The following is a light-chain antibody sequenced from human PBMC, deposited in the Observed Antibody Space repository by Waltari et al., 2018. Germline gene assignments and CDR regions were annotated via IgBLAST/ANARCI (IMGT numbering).Light chain of an antibody. CDR1: QSPLHSNGNMY. Sequence: DIVMTQSPLSLYVTPGEPASISCRSSQSPLHSNGNMYLDWYLQKPGQSPQLLIYSVSNRPSGVPDRFSGSGSGTDFTLKISRVEAEDVGVYYCMEAVQTLTFGGGTKVEIK. J-gene: IGKJ4*01. CDR2: SVS. CDR3: MEAVQTLT. V-gene: IGKV2-28*01.